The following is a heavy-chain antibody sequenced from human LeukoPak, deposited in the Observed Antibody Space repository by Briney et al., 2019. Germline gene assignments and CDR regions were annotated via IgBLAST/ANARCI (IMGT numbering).Heavy chain of an antibody. D-gene: IGHD2-8*01. CDR1: GLIFTNAW. V-gene: IGHV3-15*01. CDR2: IKRRTDAGTT. Sequence: KAGGSLRLSCAASGLIFTNAWMSWVRQAPGKGLEWVGRIKRRTDAGTTDYAAPVKGRFTISRDDSKNTLYLQMNSLKTEDTAVYYCTTDSLLYLEDNWFDPWGQGTLVTVSS. J-gene: IGHJ5*02. CDR3: TTDSLLYLEDNWFDP.